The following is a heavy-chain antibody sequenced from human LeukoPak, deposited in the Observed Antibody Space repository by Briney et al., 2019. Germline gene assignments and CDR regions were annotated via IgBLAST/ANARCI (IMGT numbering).Heavy chain of an antibody. D-gene: IGHD1-26*01. J-gene: IGHJ6*03. CDR2: ISYDGSNK. CDR3: ARGGVGFYYYYYMDV. CDR1: GFTFSSYG. V-gene: IGHV3-30*03. Sequence: GGSLRLSCAASGFTFSSYGMHWVRQAPGKGLEWVAVISYDGSNKYYADSVKGRFTISRDNSKNTLYLQMNSLRAEDTAVYYCARGGVGFYYYYYMDVWGKGTTVTVSS.